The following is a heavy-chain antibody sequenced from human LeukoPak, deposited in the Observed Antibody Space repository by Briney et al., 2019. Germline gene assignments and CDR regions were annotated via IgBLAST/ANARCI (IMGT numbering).Heavy chain of an antibody. V-gene: IGHV3-30*02. CDR2: IRYDGGNK. J-gene: IGHJ4*02. CDR3: AKEYTGTFSPFPSYFDN. Sequence: GGSLRLSCAASGFTFSNYGMHWVRQAPGKGLEWVAFIRYDGGNKYYADSVKGRFTISRDNSKNTLYLQMNSLRAEDTAIYYCAKEYTGTFSPFPSYFDNWGQGTLVTVSS. D-gene: IGHD1-26*01. CDR1: GFTFSNYG.